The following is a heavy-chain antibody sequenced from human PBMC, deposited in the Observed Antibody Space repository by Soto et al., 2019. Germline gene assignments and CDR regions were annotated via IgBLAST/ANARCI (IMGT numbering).Heavy chain of an antibody. Sequence: ASVKVSCKASGYTFTSYDINWVRQATGQGLEWMGWMNPNSGNTGYAQKFQGRVTMTRNTSISTAYMELSSLRSEDTAVYYCARGQTWYQLLPKQWLRRYYYYMDAWGKGTTVTVSS. J-gene: IGHJ6*03. D-gene: IGHD2-2*01. V-gene: IGHV1-8*01. CDR2: MNPNSGNT. CDR3: ARGQTWYQLLPKQWLRRYYYYMDA. CDR1: GYTFTSYD.